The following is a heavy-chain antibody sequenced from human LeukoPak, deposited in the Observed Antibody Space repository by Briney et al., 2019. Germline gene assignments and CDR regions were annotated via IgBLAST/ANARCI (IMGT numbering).Heavy chain of an antibody. J-gene: IGHJ6*03. Sequence: PLASVKVSCKASGYTFSSYGISWVRQAPGQGLEWMGWISGYNGNKQYAQKVKGRVTMTTDTSTNTAYMELRSLRSDDTAVYYCARGGRVDTPYQYMDVWGKGTTVTVSS. CDR3: ARGGRVDTPYQYMDV. D-gene: IGHD5-18*01. CDR2: ISGYNGNK. V-gene: IGHV1-18*01. CDR1: GYTFSSYG.